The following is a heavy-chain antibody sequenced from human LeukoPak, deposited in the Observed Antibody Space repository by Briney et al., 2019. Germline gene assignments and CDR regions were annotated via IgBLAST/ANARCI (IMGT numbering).Heavy chain of an antibody. CDR2: IRYDGSNK. CDR1: GFTFSSYG. CDR3: AKVWYDSGGYYLGFDY. J-gene: IGHJ4*02. D-gene: IGHD3-22*01. V-gene: IGHV3-30*02. Sequence: PGGSLRLSCAASGFTFSSYGMHWVRQAPGKGLEWVAFIRYDGSNKYYADSVKGRFTISRDNSKNTLYLQMNNLRTEDTAVYYCAKVWYDSGGYYLGFDYWGQGTLVTVSS.